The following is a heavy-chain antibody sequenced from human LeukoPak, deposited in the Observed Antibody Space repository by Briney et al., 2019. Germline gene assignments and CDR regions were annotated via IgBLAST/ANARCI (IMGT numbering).Heavy chain of an antibody. D-gene: IGHD2-2*01. CDR3: ASVSVPAAIPLYYYYYMDV. V-gene: IGHV1-2*02. J-gene: IGHJ6*03. CDR2: INPNSGGT. Sequence: ASVKVSCKASGYTFTGYYMHWVRQAPGQGLEWMGWINPNSGGTNYAQKVQGRVTMTRDTSISTAYMELSRLRSDDTAVYYCASVSVPAAIPLYYYYYMDVWGKGTTVTVSS. CDR1: GYTFTGYY.